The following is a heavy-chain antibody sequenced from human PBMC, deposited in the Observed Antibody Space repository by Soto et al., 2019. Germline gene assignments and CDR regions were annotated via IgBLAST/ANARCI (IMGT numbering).Heavy chain of an antibody. CDR3: ARRRRNWGYGFDY. J-gene: IGHJ4*01. Sequence: SETLSLTCTVSGGSISSYNWSWIRQPPGKGLEWIGYIYYSGSTTYNPSLKSRVTISVDTSKNQFSLKLSSVTAADTAVEYCARRRRNWGYGFDYWGHGTLVTVSS. V-gene: IGHV4-59*01. D-gene: IGHD7-27*01. CDR1: GGSISSYN. CDR2: IYYSGST.